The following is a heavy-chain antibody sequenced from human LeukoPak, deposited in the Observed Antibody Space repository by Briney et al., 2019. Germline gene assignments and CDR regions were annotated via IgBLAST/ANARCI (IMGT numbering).Heavy chain of an antibody. CDR1: GFTFDDYA. V-gene: IGHV3-53*01. D-gene: IGHD2-2*01. CDR2: TYSGGST. CDR3: ARGYCSSTGCYGPYYYYGMDV. J-gene: IGHJ6*02. Sequence: GGSLRLSCAASGFTFDDYAIHWVRQAPGKGLEWVSVTYSGGSTNYADSVKGRFTISRDNSKNTLYLQMNSLRAEDTAVYYCARGYCSSTGCYGPYYYYGMDVWGQGTTVTVSS.